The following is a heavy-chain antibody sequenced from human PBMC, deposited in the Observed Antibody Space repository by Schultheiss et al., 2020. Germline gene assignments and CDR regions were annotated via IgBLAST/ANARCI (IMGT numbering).Heavy chain of an antibody. V-gene: IGHV5-51*01. D-gene: IGHD3-10*01. CDR3: ARTPMVRGVLDV. J-gene: IGHJ6*02. Sequence: GESLKISCKASGYSFPTYWIGWVRQMPGKGLEWMGIIYPGDSDTRYSPSFQGQVTISADKSISTAYLQWSSLNASDTAMYYCARTPMVRGVLDVWGQGTTVTVSS. CDR1: GYSFPTYW. CDR2: IYPGDSDT.